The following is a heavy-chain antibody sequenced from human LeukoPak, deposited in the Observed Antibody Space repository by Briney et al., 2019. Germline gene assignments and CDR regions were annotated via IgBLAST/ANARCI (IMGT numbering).Heavy chain of an antibody. V-gene: IGHV3-21*01. CDR1: GFTFSSYS. CDR2: ISSSSSYI. J-gene: IGHJ6*02. Sequence: GGSLRLSCAASGFTFSSYSMNWVRQAPGKGLEWVSSISSSSSYIYYADSVKGRFTISRDNAKNSLYLQMNSLRAEDTAVYYCARDGAIAAASRYYYYYGMDVWGQGSTVTVSS. D-gene: IGHD6-13*01. CDR3: ARDGAIAAASRYYYYYGMDV.